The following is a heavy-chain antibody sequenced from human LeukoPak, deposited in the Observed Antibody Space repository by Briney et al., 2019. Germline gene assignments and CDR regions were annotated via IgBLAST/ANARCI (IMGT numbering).Heavy chain of an antibody. V-gene: IGHV4-39*07. J-gene: IGHJ4*02. Sequence: SETLSLTCTVSGGSISSSSYYWGWIRQPPGKGLEWIGSIYYSGSTYYNPSLKSRVTISVDTSKNQFSLKLSSVTAADTAVYYCARTSPRIAVDRYFDYWGQGTLVTVSS. CDR1: GGSISSSSYY. D-gene: IGHD6-19*01. CDR3: ARTSPRIAVDRYFDY. CDR2: IYYSGST.